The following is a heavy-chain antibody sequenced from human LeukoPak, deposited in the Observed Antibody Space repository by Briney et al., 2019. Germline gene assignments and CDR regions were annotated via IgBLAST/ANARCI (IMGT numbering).Heavy chain of an antibody. Sequence: GGSLRLSCVASGFTFSTYSMNWVRQAPGKGLEWVSSISSSSSYIYYADSVKGRFTISRDNAKNSLYLQMNSLRAADTAVYYCAQNFYDSSGLYFDYWGQGTLVTVSS. CDR1: GFTFSTYS. CDR2: ISSSSSYI. V-gene: IGHV3-21*01. J-gene: IGHJ4*02. CDR3: AQNFYDSSGLYFDY. D-gene: IGHD3-22*01.